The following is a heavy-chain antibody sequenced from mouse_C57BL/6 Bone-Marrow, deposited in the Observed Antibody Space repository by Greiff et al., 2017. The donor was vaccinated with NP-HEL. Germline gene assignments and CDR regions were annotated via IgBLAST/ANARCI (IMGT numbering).Heavy chain of an antibody. Sequence: VQLQQPGAELVKPGASVKLSCKASGYTFTSYWMHWVKQRPGQGLEWIGMIHPNSGSTNYNEKFKSKATLTVDKSSSTAYMQLSSLTSEDSAVYYCARSPHYYGSMYYFDYWGQGTTLTVSS. CDR3: ARSPHYYGSMYYFDY. CDR1: GYTFTSYW. D-gene: IGHD1-1*01. J-gene: IGHJ2*01. V-gene: IGHV1-64*01. CDR2: IHPNSGST.